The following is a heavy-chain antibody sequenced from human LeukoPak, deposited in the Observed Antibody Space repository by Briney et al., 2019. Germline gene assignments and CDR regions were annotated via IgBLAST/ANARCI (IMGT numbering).Heavy chain of an antibody. CDR1: GFTFSSYA. V-gene: IGHV3-23*01. D-gene: IGHD4-23*01. CDR2: ISGSGGST. Sequence: QPGGSLRLSCAASGFTFSSYAMSWVRQAPGKGLEWVSAISGSGGSTYYADSVKGRFTISRDNSKNTLYLQMNSLRAEDTAVYYCVKAMTTVVTSPYYFDYWGQGTLVTVSS. J-gene: IGHJ4*02. CDR3: VKAMTTVVTSPYYFDY.